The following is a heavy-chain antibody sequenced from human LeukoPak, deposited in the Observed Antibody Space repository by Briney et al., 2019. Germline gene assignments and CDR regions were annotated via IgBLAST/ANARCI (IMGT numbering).Heavy chain of an antibody. J-gene: IGHJ6*02. CDR3: ARVGHYYYGMDV. CDR2: ISSDGSST. CDR1: GFTFSSYW. Sequence: GGSLRFSCAASGFTFSSYWMHWVRQAPGKGLVWVSHISSDGSSTNYADSVKGRFTISRDNAKNTLYLQMNSLRAEDTAVYYCARVGHYYYGMDVWGQGTTVTVSS. V-gene: IGHV3-74*01.